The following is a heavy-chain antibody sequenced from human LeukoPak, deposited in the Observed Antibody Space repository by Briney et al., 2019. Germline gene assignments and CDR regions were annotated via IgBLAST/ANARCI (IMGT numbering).Heavy chain of an antibody. CDR2: LWYDGSSE. CDR1: GFTFSSYG. J-gene: IGHJ4*02. Sequence: GGSLRLSCAASGFTFSSYGMHWVRQAPGKGLEWVGVLWYDGSSEYYADSVRGRFSISRDNSKNILYLQMNSLRAEDTAVYYCARGITMIVVAPFDYWGQGTLVTVSS. CDR3: ARGITMIVVAPFDY. D-gene: IGHD3-22*01. V-gene: IGHV3-33*08.